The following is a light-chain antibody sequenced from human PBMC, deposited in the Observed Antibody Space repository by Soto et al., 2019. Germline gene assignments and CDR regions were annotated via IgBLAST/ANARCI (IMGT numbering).Light chain of an antibody. Sequence: QSALTQPASVSGSPGQSITISCTGTSSDVGGYNYVSWYQQHPVKAPKLMIYEVSNRPSGVSNRFSGSKSGNTASLTISRLQAEDEADYYCSSYTSSSTQVFGTGTKVTVL. J-gene: IGLJ1*01. V-gene: IGLV2-14*01. CDR1: SSDVGGYNY. CDR3: SSYTSSSTQV. CDR2: EVS.